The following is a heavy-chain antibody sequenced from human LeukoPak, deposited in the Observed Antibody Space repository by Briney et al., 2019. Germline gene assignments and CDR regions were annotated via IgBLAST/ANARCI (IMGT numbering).Heavy chain of an antibody. CDR2: IYYSGST. CDR1: GGSFSGYY. V-gene: IGHV4-31*11. Sequence: SETLSLTCAVYGGSFSGYYWSWIRQHPGKGLEWIGYIYYSGSTSYDPSLKSRLTISLDTSKNQFSLKLNSVTAADTAVYFCANTQSGYFDYWGQGTLVTVSS. J-gene: IGHJ4*02. CDR3: ANTQSGYFDY.